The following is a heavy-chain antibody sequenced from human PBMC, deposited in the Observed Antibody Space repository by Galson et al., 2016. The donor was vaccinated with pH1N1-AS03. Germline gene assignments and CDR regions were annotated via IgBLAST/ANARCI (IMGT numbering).Heavy chain of an antibody. V-gene: IGHV1-2*04. J-gene: IGHJ6*02. Sequence: SVKVSCKASGYIFTGFYVHWVRQAPGQGLEWMGWINPNNGVTNYAQKFQAWVTMTGDTSISTAYMELYGLKSDDTAVYYCAREGRFLDWDYYAMDVWGQGTTVTVSS. CDR3: AREGRFLDWDYYAMDV. D-gene: IGHD3-3*01. CDR1: GYIFTGFY. CDR2: INPNNGVT.